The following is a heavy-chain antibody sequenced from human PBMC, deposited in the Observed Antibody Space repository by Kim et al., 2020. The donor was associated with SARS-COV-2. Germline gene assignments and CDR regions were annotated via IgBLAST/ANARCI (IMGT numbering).Heavy chain of an antibody. CDR2: IDHSGTI. CDR3: ARGRKAAAGY. J-gene: IGHJ4*02. CDR1: GGSFSGYY. D-gene: IGHD6-13*01. Sequence: SETLSLTCAVYGGSFSGYYWSWIRQPPGKGLEWIGEIDHSGTINYNPSLKSRVTISVDTSKNQFSLKLSSVTAADTAVYYCARGRKAAAGYWGQGSLVTV. V-gene: IGHV4-34*01.